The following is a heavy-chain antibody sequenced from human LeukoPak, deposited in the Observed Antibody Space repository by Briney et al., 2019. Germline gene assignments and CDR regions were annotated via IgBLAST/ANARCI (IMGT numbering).Heavy chain of an antibody. CDR3: AREAPYRGYDRAFDY. CDR2: ISWNRGSI. J-gene: IGHJ4*02. V-gene: IGHV3-9*01. D-gene: IGHD5-12*01. Sequence: SGISWNRGSIGYAESVKGRFTISRDNAKNSLYLQMNSLRAEDTAVYYCAREAPYRGYDRAFDYWGQGTLVTVSS.